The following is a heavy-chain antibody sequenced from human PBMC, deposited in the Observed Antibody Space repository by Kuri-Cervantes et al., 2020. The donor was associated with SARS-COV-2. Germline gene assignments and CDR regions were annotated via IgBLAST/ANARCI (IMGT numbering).Heavy chain of an antibody. D-gene: IGHD3-10*01. CDR2: ISGSGGST. Sequence: GGSLRLSCAASGFTFSSYAMSWVRQAPGKGLEWVSAISGSGGSTYYADSVKGRFTISRDNSKNTLYLQMNSLKTEDTAVYYCTTAPSPMVRGVMGWFDPWGQGTLVTVSS. J-gene: IGHJ5*02. CDR1: GFTFSSYA. CDR3: TTAPSPMVRGVMGWFDP. V-gene: IGHV3-23*01.